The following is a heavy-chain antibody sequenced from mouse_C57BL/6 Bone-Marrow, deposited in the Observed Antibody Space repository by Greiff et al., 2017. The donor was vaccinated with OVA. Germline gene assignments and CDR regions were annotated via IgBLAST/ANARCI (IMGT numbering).Heavy chain of an antibody. J-gene: IGHJ2*01. Sequence: EVKVVESGGGLVQPGESLKLSCESNEYEFPSHDMSWVRKTPEKRLELVAAINSDGGSTYYPDTMERRFIISRDNTKKTLYLQMSSLRSEDTALYYCARRSTMVTTGFDYWGQGTTLTVSS. CDR1: EYEFPSHD. CDR3: ARRSTMVTTGFDY. V-gene: IGHV5-2*03. D-gene: IGHD2-1*01. CDR2: INSDGGST.